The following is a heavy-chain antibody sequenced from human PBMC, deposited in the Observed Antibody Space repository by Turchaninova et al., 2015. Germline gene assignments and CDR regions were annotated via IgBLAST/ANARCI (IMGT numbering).Heavy chain of an antibody. J-gene: IGHJ3*02. CDR2: INPNSGGT. D-gene: IGHD5/OR15-5a*01. CDR1: GYTFTGSY. Sequence: QVQLVQSGAEVKKPGASVKVSCKASGYTFTGSYMHWVRQAPGHGLVWRGWINPNSGGTNYAQKLQVWVTRTMDKSSSTAYMELSRLRSDDTAVYFCARVNSVYDWFAFDIWGQGTMVTVSS. CDR3: ARVNSVYDWFAFDI. V-gene: IGHV1-2*04.